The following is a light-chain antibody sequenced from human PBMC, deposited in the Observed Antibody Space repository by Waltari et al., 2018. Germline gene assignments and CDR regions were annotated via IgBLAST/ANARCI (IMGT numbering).Light chain of an antibody. CDR2: GAS. CDR1: QSVSSSY. J-gene: IGKJ3*01. Sequence: EIALALSPGTLCLSPGDRATLYCRASQSVSSSYLAWYQQKPGQAPRLLIYGASSRATGIPDRFSGSGSGTDFTLTISRLEPEDFAVYYCQQYGSSRFTFGPGTKVDIK. V-gene: IGKV3-20*01. CDR3: QQYGSSRFT.